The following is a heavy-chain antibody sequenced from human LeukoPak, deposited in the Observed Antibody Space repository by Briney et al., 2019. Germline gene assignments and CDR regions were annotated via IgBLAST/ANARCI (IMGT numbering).Heavy chain of an antibody. J-gene: IGHJ4*02. Sequence: ASVKVSCKASGYTFTGYYMHWVRQAPGQGLEWMGWINPNSGGTNYAQKFQGRVTMTRDTSNSTAYMELSRLRSDDTAVYYCARWGDYYDSSGCLMNWGQGTLVTVSS. V-gene: IGHV1-2*02. CDR3: ARWGDYYDSSGCLMN. D-gene: IGHD3-22*01. CDR2: INPNSGGT. CDR1: GYTFTGYY.